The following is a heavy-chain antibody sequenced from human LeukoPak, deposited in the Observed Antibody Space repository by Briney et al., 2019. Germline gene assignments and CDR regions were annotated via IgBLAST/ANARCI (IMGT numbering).Heavy chain of an antibody. CDR3: ARGGFAYCGGDCYDVFDI. V-gene: IGHV3-13*01. CDR1: GFTFSSYD. D-gene: IGHD2-21*02. J-gene: IGHJ3*02. Sequence: GGSLRLSCAASGFTFSSYDMHWVRQVPGKGLEWVSSSGTAGDTNYADSAKGRFTISRENAKKSLYLQMNSLRAGDTAVYYCARGGFAYCGGDCYDVFDIWGQGTMVTVSS. CDR2: SGTAGDT.